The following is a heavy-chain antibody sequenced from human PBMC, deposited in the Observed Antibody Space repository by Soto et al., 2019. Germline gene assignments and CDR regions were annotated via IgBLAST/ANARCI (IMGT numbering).Heavy chain of an antibody. D-gene: IGHD2-2*01. J-gene: IGHJ5*02. V-gene: IGHV1-46*03. Sequence: GASVKVSCKASGYTFTSYYMHWVRQAPGQGLEWMGIINPSGGSTSYAQKFQGRVTMTRDTSTSTVYMELSSLRSEDTAVYYCAGGPSCSSTSCYLFLPFDPWGQGTLVTV. CDR2: INPSGGST. CDR1: GYTFTSYY. CDR3: AGGPSCSSTSCYLFLPFDP.